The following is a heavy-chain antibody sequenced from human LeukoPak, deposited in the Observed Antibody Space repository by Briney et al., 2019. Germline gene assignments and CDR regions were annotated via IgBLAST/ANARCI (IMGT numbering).Heavy chain of an antibody. D-gene: IGHD2-2*01. CDR2: IKSTGDTT. Sequence: ASVKVSCKTSGYTFTSYHTHWVRQAPGQGLEWVAIIKSTGDTTVYAQKFQGRVTVTRDTSTSTVYMDLSSLSSEDTAVYYCVRVDAHTYYFDFWGPGTLVTVSS. J-gene: IGHJ4*02. V-gene: IGHV1-46*01. CDR1: GYTFTSYH. CDR3: VRVDAHTYYFDF.